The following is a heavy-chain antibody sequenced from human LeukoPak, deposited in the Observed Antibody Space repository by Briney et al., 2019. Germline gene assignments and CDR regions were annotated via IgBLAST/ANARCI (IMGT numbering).Heavy chain of an antibody. D-gene: IGHD3-10*01. J-gene: IGHJ4*02. Sequence: GRSLRLSCAASGFTLSSYNIHWVRQAPGKGLEWVALMLSDGSTKHYADSVKGRFTISRDNSKNALFLQMDGLRAEDTAVYYCVRAPFGQGVDYWGQGTLVTVSS. CDR3: VRAPFGQGVDY. CDR1: GFTLSSYN. CDR2: MLSDGSTK. V-gene: IGHV3-30*03.